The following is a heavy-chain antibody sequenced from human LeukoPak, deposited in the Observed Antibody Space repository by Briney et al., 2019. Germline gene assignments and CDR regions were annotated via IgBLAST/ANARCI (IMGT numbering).Heavy chain of an antibody. Sequence: PGGSLRLSCAVSGFSVSGYWMAWVRQAPGKGLEGVANIKQDGSEKNYDDSVKGRFTISRDNAENSLFLQMNSLRVEDTAVYYCAREWQGGIAAAGTRIEGDYWGQGTLVAVSS. V-gene: IGHV3-7*01. CDR2: IKQDGSEK. J-gene: IGHJ4*02. D-gene: IGHD6-13*01. CDR1: GFSVSGYW. CDR3: AREWQGGIAAAGTRIEGDY.